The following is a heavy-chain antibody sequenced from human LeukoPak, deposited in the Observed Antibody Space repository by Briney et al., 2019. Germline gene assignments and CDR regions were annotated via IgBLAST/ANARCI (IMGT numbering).Heavy chain of an antibody. Sequence: SETLSLTCAVFGGSFSGYYWSWIRQPPGRGLEWIGEINHRGGTNYNPSLKSRVSISVDTSKNQFSLNLRSVTAADTAVYYCVRELAVARAAFDMWGQGTMVTASS. D-gene: IGHD6-19*01. CDR1: GGSFSGYY. J-gene: IGHJ3*02. CDR3: VRELAVARAAFDM. V-gene: IGHV4-34*01. CDR2: INHRGGT.